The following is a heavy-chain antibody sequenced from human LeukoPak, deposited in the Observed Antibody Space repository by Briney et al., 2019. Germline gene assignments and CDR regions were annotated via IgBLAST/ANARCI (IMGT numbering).Heavy chain of an antibody. V-gene: IGHV3-33*01. CDR3: AANRGYCSSTSCPEYYYYMDA. CDR1: GFTFSSYG. J-gene: IGHJ6*03. CDR2: IWYDGSNK. Sequence: PGGSLRLSCAASGFTFSSYGMHWVRQAPGKGLEWVAVIWYDGSNKYYADSVKGRFTISRDNSKNTLYLQMNSLRAEDTAVYYCAANRGYCSSTSCPEYYYYMDAWGKGTTVTVSS. D-gene: IGHD2-2*01.